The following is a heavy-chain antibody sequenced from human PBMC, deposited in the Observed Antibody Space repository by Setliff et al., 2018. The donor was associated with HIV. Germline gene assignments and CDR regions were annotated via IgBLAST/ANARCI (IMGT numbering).Heavy chain of an antibody. CDR3: ARDGGLRGYSYGWPDY. CDR2: ITPTDDIT. D-gene: IGHD5-18*01. V-gene: IGHV1-46*01. J-gene: IGHJ4*02. Sequence: ASVKVSCKASGFTLISYHMHWVRQAPGRGLEWMTMITPTDDITTYAQKFQGRVTMTRDTSTSTVYMELSSLRSEDTAVYYCARDGGLRGYSYGWPDYWGQGTLVTVSS. CDR1: GFTLISYH.